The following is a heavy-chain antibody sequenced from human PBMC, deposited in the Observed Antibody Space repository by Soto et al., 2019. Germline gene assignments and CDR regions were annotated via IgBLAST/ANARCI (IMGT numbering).Heavy chain of an antibody. J-gene: IGHJ5*01. Sequence: PSETLSLTCTVSGGSISSSSYYWGWIRQPPGKGLEWIGYIYYSGSTYYNPSLKSRVTISVDTSKNQFSLKLSSVTAADTAVYYCAREYAGWELLSHKNWFDSWGQGTLVTVSS. D-gene: IGHD1-26*01. CDR3: AREYAGWELLSHKNWFDS. CDR1: GGSISSSSYY. V-gene: IGHV4-31*03. CDR2: IYYSGST.